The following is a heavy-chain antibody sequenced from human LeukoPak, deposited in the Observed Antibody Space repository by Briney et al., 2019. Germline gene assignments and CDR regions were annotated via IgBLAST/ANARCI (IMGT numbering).Heavy chain of an antibody. CDR2: IKQDGSEQ. V-gene: IGHV3-7*01. Sequence: PGGSLRLSCAASGFIFSSYWMSWVRQAPGKGLEWVANIKQDGSEQYYVDSVKGRFTISRDNSKNTLYLQMNSLRAEDTAVYYCAKAPRHRGISMVRGVREDHYMDVWGKGTTVTISS. CDR1: GFIFSSYW. CDR3: AKAPRHRGISMVRGVREDHYMDV. D-gene: IGHD3-10*01. J-gene: IGHJ6*03.